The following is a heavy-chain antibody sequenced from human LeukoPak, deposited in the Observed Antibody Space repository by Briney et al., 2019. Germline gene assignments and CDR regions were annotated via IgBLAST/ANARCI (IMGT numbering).Heavy chain of an antibody. CDR3: AKDGQQQLVFSDAFDI. D-gene: IGHD6-13*01. CDR1: GFTLSNYA. CDR2: ISYDGSNK. V-gene: IGHV3-30*18. J-gene: IGHJ3*02. Sequence: GRSLRLSCAASGFTLSNYAMHWVRQAPGEGLEWVAVISYDGSNKYYADSVKGRFTISRDNSKNTLYLQMNSLRAEDTAVYYCAKDGQQQLVFSDAFDIWGQGTMVTVSS.